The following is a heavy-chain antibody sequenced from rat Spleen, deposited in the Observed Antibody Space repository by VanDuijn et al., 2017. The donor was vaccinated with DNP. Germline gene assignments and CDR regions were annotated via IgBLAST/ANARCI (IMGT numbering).Heavy chain of an antibody. V-gene: IGHV5-31*01. Sequence: EVRLVESGGDLVQPGRSLKLSCVASRFTFNNFWMTWFRQVPRKGLEWVASIPSSGDTTYYPDSVKGRFTISRDNAKSTLYLQMNSLRSEDMATYYCARPMDYYSGGFAYWGQGTLVTVSS. D-gene: IGHD1-1*01. CDR2: IPSSGDTT. CDR3: ARPMDYYSGGFAY. CDR1: RFTFNNFW. J-gene: IGHJ3*01.